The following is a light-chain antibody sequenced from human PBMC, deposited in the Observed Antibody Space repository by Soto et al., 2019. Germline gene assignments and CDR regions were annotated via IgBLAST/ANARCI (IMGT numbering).Light chain of an antibody. V-gene: IGLV1-40*01. J-gene: IGLJ1*01. Sequence: QSVLTQPPSVSGAPGQRVTISCTGSGSNIGAGYVVHWYQQLPGTAPKVLIYSTNDRPSGVPDRFSGSASGTSASLAITGLQAEDEADYYCQSYDSSLSEYVFGTGTKVIVL. CDR3: QSYDSSLSEYV. CDR1: GSNIGAGYV. CDR2: STN.